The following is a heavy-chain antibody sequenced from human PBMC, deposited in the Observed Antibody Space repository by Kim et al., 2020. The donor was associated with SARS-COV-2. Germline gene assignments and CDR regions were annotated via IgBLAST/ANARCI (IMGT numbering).Heavy chain of an antibody. CDR2: IDRTSRYI. CDR3: ASETRD. Sequence: GSLRLSCAASEFTFSSYSMNWVRQAPGKGLEWVSSIDRTSRYIYYADSVKGRFTISRDNTKNSLYLQMNSLRAEDTAFYYCASETRDWGQGTLVTVSS. CDR1: EFTFSSYS. V-gene: IGHV3-21*01. J-gene: IGHJ4*02.